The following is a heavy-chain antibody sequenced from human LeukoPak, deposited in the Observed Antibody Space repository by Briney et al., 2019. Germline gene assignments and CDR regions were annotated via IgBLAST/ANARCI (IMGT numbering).Heavy chain of an antibody. J-gene: IGHJ6*02. D-gene: IGHD4-11*01. V-gene: IGHV4-34*01. CDR2: INHSGST. CDR3: ARGSYILYYYYYYGMDV. CDR1: GGSFSGYY. Sequence: SETLSLTCAVYGGSFSGYYWSWIRQPSGKGLEWIGEINHSGSTNYNPSLKSRVTISVDTSKNQFSLKLSSVTAADTAVYYCARGSYILYYYYYYGMDVWGQGTTVTVSS.